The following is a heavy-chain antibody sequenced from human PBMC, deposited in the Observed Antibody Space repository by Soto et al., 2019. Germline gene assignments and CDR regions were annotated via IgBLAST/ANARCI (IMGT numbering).Heavy chain of an antibody. J-gene: IGHJ5*02. D-gene: IGHD2-15*01. CDR2: IYSGGST. V-gene: IGHV3-66*01. CDR1: GFTVSSNY. Sequence: EVQLVESGGGLVRPGGSLRLSCAASGFTVSSNYMSWVRQAPGKGLEWVSVIYSGGSTYYADSVKGRFTISRDNSKNTLYLQMNSLRAEDTAVYYCARGGSCSGGSCYSPRDNWFDPWGQGTLVTVSS. CDR3: ARGGSCSGGSCYSPRDNWFDP.